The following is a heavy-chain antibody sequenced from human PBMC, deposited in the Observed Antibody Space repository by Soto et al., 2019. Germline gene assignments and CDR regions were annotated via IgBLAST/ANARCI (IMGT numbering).Heavy chain of an antibody. J-gene: IGHJ6*02. CDR1: GGSISSGGYY. Sequence: PSETLSLTCTVSGGSISSGGYYWSWIRQHPGKGLEWIGYIYYSGSTYYNPSLKSRVTISVDTSKNQFSLRLSSVTAADTAVYYCARAVAGTYYYYGMVVWGQGTTVTVSS. D-gene: IGHD6-19*01. CDR3: ARAVAGTYYYYGMVV. V-gene: IGHV4-31*03. CDR2: IYYSGST.